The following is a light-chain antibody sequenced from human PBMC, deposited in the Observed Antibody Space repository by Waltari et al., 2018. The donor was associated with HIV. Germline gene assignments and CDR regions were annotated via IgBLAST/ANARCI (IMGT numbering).Light chain of an antibody. CDR2: AAS. Sequence: DIQMTQSPSSLSASVGDRVTITCRASHTITTYLNWYQQTPGKAPKLLIYAASSLQSGVPSRFSGSGSGTDFTLTISSLQPEDFATYYCQQNYGTPRTFGQGTKVEVK. V-gene: IGKV1-39*01. CDR1: HTITTY. J-gene: IGKJ1*01. CDR3: QQNYGTPRT.